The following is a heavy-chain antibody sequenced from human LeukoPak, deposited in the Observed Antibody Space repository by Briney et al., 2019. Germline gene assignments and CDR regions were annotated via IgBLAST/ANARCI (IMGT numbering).Heavy chain of an antibody. CDR1: GGSISSYY. J-gene: IGHJ5*02. Sequence: SETLALTCTVSGGSISSYYWSWIRQPPGKGLEWIGSIYYSGTTHYNPSLESRVTISVDTSKNQFSLKLASVTAADTAIYYCAKGAGGFSYYNWFDPWGQGTLVTVSS. D-gene: IGHD5-18*01. V-gene: IGHV4-59*12. CDR2: IYYSGTT. CDR3: AKGAGGFSYYNWFDP.